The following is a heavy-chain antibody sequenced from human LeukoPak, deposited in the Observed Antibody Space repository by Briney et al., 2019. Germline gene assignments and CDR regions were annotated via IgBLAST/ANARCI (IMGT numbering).Heavy chain of an antibody. D-gene: IGHD3-3*01. CDR3: VGVRFLEWLGDAFDI. V-gene: IGHV3-30-3*01. J-gene: IGHJ3*02. Sequence: GGSLRLSCAASGFTLSSYAMHWVRQAPGKGLEWVAVISYDGSNKYYADSVKGRFTISRDNSKNTLYLQMNSLRAEDTAVYYCVGVRFLEWLGDAFDIWGQGTMVTVSS. CDR1: GFTLSSYA. CDR2: ISYDGSNK.